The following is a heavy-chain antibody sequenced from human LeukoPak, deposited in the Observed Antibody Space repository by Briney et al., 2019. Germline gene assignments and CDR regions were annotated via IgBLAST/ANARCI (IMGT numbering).Heavy chain of an antibody. Sequence: PGGSLRLSCSASGFTFSSYAMHWGRQAPGKRLEYVSAISSKGGSTYYADSVKGRFTISRDNSKNTLYLQMSSLRAEDTAVYYCVTVSLQWLANFNFDYWGQGTLVTVSS. V-gene: IGHV3-64D*06. J-gene: IGHJ4*02. D-gene: IGHD6-19*01. CDR1: GFTFSSYA. CDR2: ISSKGGST. CDR3: VTVSLQWLANFNFDY.